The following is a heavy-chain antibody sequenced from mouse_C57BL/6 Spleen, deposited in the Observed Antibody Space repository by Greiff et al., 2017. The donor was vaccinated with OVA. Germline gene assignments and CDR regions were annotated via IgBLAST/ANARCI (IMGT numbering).Heavy chain of an antibody. J-gene: IGHJ2*01. D-gene: IGHD1-1*01. CDR1: GYTFTSYG. Sequence: QVHVKQSGAELARPGASVKLSCKASGYTFTSYGISWVKQRTGQGLEWIGEIYPRSGNTYYNEKFKGKATLTADKSSSTAYMELRSLTSEDSAVYFCARSRGYYGSSLYYFDYWGQGTTLTVSS. V-gene: IGHV1-81*01. CDR3: ARSRGYYGSSLYYFDY. CDR2: IYPRSGNT.